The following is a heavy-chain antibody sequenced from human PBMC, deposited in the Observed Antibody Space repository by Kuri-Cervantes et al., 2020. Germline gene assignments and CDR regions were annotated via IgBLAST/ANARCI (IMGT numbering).Heavy chain of an antibody. J-gene: IGHJ3*02. D-gene: IGHD2-21*02. V-gene: IGHV3-30-3*01. CDR2: ISYDGSNK. CDR1: GFTFSSYA. Sequence: LSLTCAASGFTFSSYAMHWVRQAPGKGLEWVAVISYDGSNKYYADSVKGRFTISRDNAKNSLYLQMNSLRAEDTAVYYCARDSATYCGGDCYSFGAFDIWGQGTMVTVSS. CDR3: ARDSATYCGGDCYSFGAFDI.